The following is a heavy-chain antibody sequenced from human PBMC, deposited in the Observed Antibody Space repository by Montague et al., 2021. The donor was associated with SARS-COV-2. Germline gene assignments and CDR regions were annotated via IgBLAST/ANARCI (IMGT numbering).Heavy chain of an antibody. Sequence: SETLSLTCTVSGGSISVSSYYCVWILPPPGKGLEWSGSIYYGGTAYYNPSLRSRVTISVDTSNHQFSLNLTSLTAAAAAVYSCGSGPLRTSGANWYDKYFQHWGQGTRVTVSS. D-gene: IGHD1-1*01. V-gene: IGHV4-39*07. J-gene: IGHJ1*01. CDR2: IYYGGTA. CDR3: GSGPLRTSGANWYDKYFQH. CDR1: GGSISVSSYY.